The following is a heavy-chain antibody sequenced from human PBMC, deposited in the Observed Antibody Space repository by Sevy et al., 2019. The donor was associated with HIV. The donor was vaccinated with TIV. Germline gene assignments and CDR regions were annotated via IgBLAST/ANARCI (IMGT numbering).Heavy chain of an antibody. Sequence: VGSLRLSCAAPGFTFAKYSMSWVRQAPGKGLEWVSTFSFGCGRINYADSVKGRFTISRDDSKNTLFLQMNSLRAEDTATYFCAREGCTQPHDYWGQGTLVTVSS. J-gene: IGHJ4*02. CDR1: GFTFAKYS. CDR3: AREGCTQPHDY. D-gene: IGHD2-8*01. CDR2: FSFGCGRI. V-gene: IGHV3-23*01.